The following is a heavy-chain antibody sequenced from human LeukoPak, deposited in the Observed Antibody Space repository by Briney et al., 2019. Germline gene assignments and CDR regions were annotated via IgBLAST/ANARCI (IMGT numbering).Heavy chain of an antibody. Sequence: ASVKVSCTASGYTFTDYYIHWARQAPGQGLEWMGWINPNNGGPIYAQKFQDRVTMTRDTSINTAFMEVSRLTFDDTAVYYCARFLTGTKYYFDYWGQGTLVTVSS. V-gene: IGHV1-2*02. CDR2: INPNNGGP. CDR3: ARFLTGTKYYFDY. J-gene: IGHJ4*02. D-gene: IGHD1-14*01. CDR1: GYTFTDYY.